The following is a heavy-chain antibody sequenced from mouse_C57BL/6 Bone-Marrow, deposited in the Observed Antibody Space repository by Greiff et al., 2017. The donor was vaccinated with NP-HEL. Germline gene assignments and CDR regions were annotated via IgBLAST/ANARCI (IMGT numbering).Heavy chain of an antibody. J-gene: IGHJ2*01. Sequence: EVQLQQSGPELVKPGASVKISCKASGYTFTDYYMNWVKQSHGKSLEWIGDINPNNGGTSYNQKFKGKATLTVDKSSSTAYMELRSLTSEDSAVYYCARRKVVAWYFDYWGQGTTLTVSS. D-gene: IGHD1-1*01. CDR2: INPNNGGT. CDR1: GYTFTDYY. CDR3: ARRKVVAWYFDY. V-gene: IGHV1-26*01.